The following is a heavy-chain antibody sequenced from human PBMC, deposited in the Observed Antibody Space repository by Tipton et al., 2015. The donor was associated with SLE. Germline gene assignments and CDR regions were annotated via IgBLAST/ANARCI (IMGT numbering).Heavy chain of an antibody. D-gene: IGHD6-6*01. V-gene: IGHV4-59*01. CDR2: MYYSGTT. J-gene: IGHJ5*02. CDR3: ARGQLGGSGDL. CDR1: GGSLTENY. Sequence: GLVKPSETLSLTCTVSGGSLTENYWSWIRQPPGKGLEWIGFMYYSGTTNYSPSLRSRVTLSLDIYKKQFSLKMTSVTAADTAVYYCARGQLGGSGDLWGEGTLVTVSS.